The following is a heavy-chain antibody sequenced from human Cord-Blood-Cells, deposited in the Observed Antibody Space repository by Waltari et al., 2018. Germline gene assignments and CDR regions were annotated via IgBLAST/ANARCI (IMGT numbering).Heavy chain of an antibody. Sequence: EVQLVESGGGLVQPGGSLRLSCAASGFTVSSNYMSWVRQAPGKGLEWVSVIYSGGSTYYADSVKGLFTISRHNSKNTLYLQMNSLRAEDTAVYYCARTLTVTDAFDIWGQGTMVTVSS. J-gene: IGHJ3*02. V-gene: IGHV3-53*04. CDR1: GFTVSSNY. CDR3: ARTLTVTDAFDI. D-gene: IGHD4-17*01. CDR2: IYSGGST.